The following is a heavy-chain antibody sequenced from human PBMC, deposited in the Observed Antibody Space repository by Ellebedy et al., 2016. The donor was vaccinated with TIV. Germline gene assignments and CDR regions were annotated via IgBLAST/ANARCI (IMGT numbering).Heavy chain of an antibody. Sequence: GESLKISCAASGFTFRSYSMNWVRQAPGRGLEWVSSISNSSTYMYYADSVKGRLTVSRDNAKNSLYLQMNSLRVEDTAVYYCSRDHIPVVVPAAIAFDPWGQGTLVTVSS. CDR3: SRDHIPVVVPAAIAFDP. CDR2: ISNSSTYM. CDR1: GFTFRSYS. J-gene: IGHJ5*02. V-gene: IGHV3-21*01. D-gene: IGHD2-2*02.